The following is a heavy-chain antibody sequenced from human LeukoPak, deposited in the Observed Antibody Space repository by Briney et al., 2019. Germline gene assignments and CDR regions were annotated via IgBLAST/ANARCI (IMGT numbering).Heavy chain of an antibody. CDR1: GYTFTSYD. V-gene: IGHV1-8*01. CDR3: ARVRQPYCGAACPHFYGMDV. Sequence: ASVKVSCKASGYTFTSYDINWVRQATGQGLEWMGWMNPNSGNTGYAQKFQGRVTMTRNTSISTAYMELSSLRPEDTALYYCARVRQPYCGAACPHFYGMDVWGQGTTVTVSS. J-gene: IGHJ6*02. CDR2: MNPNSGNT. D-gene: IGHD2-21*02.